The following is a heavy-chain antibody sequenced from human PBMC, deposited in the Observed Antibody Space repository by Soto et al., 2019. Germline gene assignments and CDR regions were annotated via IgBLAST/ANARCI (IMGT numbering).Heavy chain of an antibody. D-gene: IGHD6-13*01. J-gene: IGHJ5*02. Sequence: GESLKISCNGFGYTSTIYCISLVLQMPGKGLDWMGRIDPSDSYTNYSPSFQDHVTISADNSIRTAYLQWSRLEASDTAIYYCARRNSGSWSFTWGQGTLVTVSS. V-gene: IGHV5-10-1*01. CDR2: IDPSDSYT. CDR1: GYTSTIYC. CDR3: ARRNSGSWSFT.